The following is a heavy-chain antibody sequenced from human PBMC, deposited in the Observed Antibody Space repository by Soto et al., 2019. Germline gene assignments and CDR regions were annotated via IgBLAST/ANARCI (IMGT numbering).Heavy chain of an antibody. CDR3: VSDRLTVTGTKCFDY. V-gene: IGHV1-18*01. D-gene: IGHD4-17*01. J-gene: IGHJ4*02. CDR1: GYTYTTFG. Sequence: QVQLVQSGAEVKKPGASVKVSCKASGYTYTTFGISWVRQAPGQGLEWLGWMNSYSGKTDYAQKFQGRVTMTTDPSTSTAYMDLRSLYSDATAVYYCVSDRLTVTGTKCFDYWGQGTLVTVSS. CDR2: MNSYSGKT.